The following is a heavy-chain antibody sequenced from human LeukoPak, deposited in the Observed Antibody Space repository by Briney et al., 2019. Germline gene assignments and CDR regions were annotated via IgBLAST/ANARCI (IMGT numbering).Heavy chain of an antibody. J-gene: IGHJ4*02. CDR3: VKGHLYSSGCLKY. CDR2: ISVSGGNT. D-gene: IGHD6-19*01. CDR1: GFSFSSYA. Sequence: GGSLRLSCSASGFSFSSYAMHWVRQAPGKGLEHVSAISVSGGNTYYTDSVKGRFTISRDNSKNTLYLQMSSLRPEDTAVYFCVKGHLYSSGCLKYWGQGTLVTVSS. V-gene: IGHV3-64D*09.